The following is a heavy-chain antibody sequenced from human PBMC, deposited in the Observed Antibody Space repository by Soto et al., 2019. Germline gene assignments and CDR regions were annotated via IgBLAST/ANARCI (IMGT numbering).Heavy chain of an antibody. V-gene: IGHV3-9*01. CDR3: AKDIGTGATITYYCGMDV. Sequence: DVQLVESGGGLVQPGRSLRLSCAASGFTFDDYAMHWVRQAPGKGLEWVSGISWNSGSIGYADSVKGRFTISRDNAKNSLYLQMNSLRAEDTALYYCAKDIGTGATITYYCGMDVWGQGTTVTVSS. CDR1: GFTFDDYA. D-gene: IGHD1-26*01. CDR2: ISWNSGSI. J-gene: IGHJ6*02.